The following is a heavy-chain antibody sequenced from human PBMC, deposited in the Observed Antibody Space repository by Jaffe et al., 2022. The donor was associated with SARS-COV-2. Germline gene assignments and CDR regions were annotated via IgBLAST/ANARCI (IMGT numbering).Heavy chain of an antibody. V-gene: IGHV3-30*18. Sequence: QVQLVESGGGMVQPGASLRLSCAASGFTFSSYGMHWVRQAPGKGLEWVAVISKDGNTEYYADSVKGLFTISRDNSKNTLYLQINGLRAEDTAVYFCAKEGGSGSGSYLSFDCWGQGTLVTVSS. CDR3: AKEGGSGSGSYLSFDC. J-gene: IGHJ4*02. CDR1: GFTFSSYG. D-gene: IGHD3-10*01. CDR2: ISKDGNTE.